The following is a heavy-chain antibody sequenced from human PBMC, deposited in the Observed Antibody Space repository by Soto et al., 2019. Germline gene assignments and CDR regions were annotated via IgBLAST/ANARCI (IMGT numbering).Heavy chain of an antibody. CDR3: AKNGLPPYYSYGLDV. J-gene: IGHJ6*02. CDR2: INAGNGNT. Sequence: ASVKVSCKASGYTFTSYGMHWVRQAPGQRLEWMGWINAGNGNTKYSQKFQGRVTMTRDTSASTAYMELSSLRSDDTAVYYCAKNGLPPYYSYGLDVWGQGTKVTVSS. V-gene: IGHV1-3*01. D-gene: IGHD5-12*01. CDR1: GYTFTSYG.